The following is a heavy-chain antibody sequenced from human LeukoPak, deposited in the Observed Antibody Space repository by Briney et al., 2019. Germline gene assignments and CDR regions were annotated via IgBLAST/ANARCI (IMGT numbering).Heavy chain of an antibody. CDR2: INPSGGST. CDR1: GYTFTSYY. Sequence: ASVKVSCKASGYTFTSYYMHWVRQAPGQGLEWMGIINPSGGSTSYAQKFQGRVTMTRDTSTSTVYMELSSLRSEDTAVYYCARALNHDFWSGYYGYFDYWGQGTLVTVPS. D-gene: IGHD3-3*01. J-gene: IGHJ4*02. CDR3: ARALNHDFWSGYYGYFDY. V-gene: IGHV1-46*01.